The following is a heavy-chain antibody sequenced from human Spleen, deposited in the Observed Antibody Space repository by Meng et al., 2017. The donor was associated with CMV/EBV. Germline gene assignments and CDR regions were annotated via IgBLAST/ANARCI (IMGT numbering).Heavy chain of an antibody. Sequence: GESLKISCAASGFTFSDYYMSWIRQAPGKGLEWVSYISSSGSTIYYADSVKGRFTISRDNAKNSLYLQMNSLRAEDTAVYYCARDPATGTPYAYYYYYGMDVWGQGTTVTVSS. D-gene: IGHD1-1*01. CDR2: ISSSGSTI. J-gene: IGHJ6*02. V-gene: IGHV3-11*04. CDR3: ARDPATGTPYAYYYYYGMDV. CDR1: GFTFSDYY.